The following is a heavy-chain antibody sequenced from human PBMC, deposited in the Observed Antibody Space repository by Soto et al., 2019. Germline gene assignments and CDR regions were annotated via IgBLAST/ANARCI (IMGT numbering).Heavy chain of an antibody. D-gene: IGHD5-18*01. Sequence: EVQLLESGGGLVQPGGSLRLSCGVSGFTFNDFEMNWVRQAPGKGLEWLAYIDGSGTTKKYADSVRGRFTISRDNRNNTLSLQMTSRSAAATASDYCARGVARVTYWGQATLVPVSS. V-gene: IGHV3-48*03. CDR3: ARGVARVTY. CDR1: GFTFNDFE. J-gene: IGHJ4*02. CDR2: IDGSGTTK.